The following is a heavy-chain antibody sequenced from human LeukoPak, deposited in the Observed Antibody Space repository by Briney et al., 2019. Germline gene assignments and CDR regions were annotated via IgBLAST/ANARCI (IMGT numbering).Heavy chain of an antibody. J-gene: IGHJ4*02. CDR3: ARDRMDTGTYFDY. V-gene: IGHV1-18*04. Sequence: ASVKVSCKASGYTFTGYYIHWVRQAPGQGLEWMGWISTYNGNTNYAQELQGRVTMTTDTSTSTAYMELRSLRSDDTAMYYCARDRMDTGTYFDYWGQGTLVTVSS. CDR1: GYTFTGYY. CDR2: ISTYNGNT. D-gene: IGHD5-18*01.